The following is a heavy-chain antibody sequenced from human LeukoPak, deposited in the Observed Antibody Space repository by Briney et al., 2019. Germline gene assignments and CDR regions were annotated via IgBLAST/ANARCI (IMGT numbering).Heavy chain of an antibody. D-gene: IGHD1-1*01. Sequence: PGGSLRLSCAASGFTFSNAWMSWVRQAPGKGLEWIGQIKSKIDGGTTEYAASVKGRFTISRDDSKSIAYLQMNSLKTEDTAVYYCTRWHWNVGFGDYWGQGTLVTVSS. V-gene: IGHV3-15*01. CDR3: TRWHWNVGFGDY. CDR2: IKSKIDGGTT. J-gene: IGHJ4*02. CDR1: GFTFSNAW.